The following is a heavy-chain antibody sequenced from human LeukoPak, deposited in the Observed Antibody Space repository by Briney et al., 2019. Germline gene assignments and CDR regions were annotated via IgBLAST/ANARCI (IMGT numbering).Heavy chain of an antibody. D-gene: IGHD6-19*01. CDR2: ISGNSVHI. CDR1: GFTFSSYG. V-gene: IGHV3-21*01. CDR3: ARFETVAAKPIED. Sequence: KSGGSLRLSCAASGFTFSSYGMNWVRQAPGKGLDWVSSISGNSVHILYADSVKDRFTISRDNARNSVYLQMDSLRAEDTAVYYCARFETVAAKPIEDWGPGTLVTVSS. J-gene: IGHJ4*02.